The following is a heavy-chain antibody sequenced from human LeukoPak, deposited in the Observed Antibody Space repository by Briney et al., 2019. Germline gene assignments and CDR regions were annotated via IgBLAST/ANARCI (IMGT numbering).Heavy chain of an antibody. D-gene: IGHD2-21*02. J-gene: IGHJ6*03. V-gene: IGHV1-69*05. CDR3: ARSEYCGGDCYPNYYYYYMDV. CDR1: GGTFSSYA. Sequence: GASVKVSCKASGGTFSSYAIIWVRQAPGQGLEWMGGIIPIFGTANYAQKFQGRVTITTDESTSTAYMELSSLRSEDTAVYYCARSEYCGGDCYPNYYYYYMDVWGKGTTVTVSS. CDR2: IIPIFGTA.